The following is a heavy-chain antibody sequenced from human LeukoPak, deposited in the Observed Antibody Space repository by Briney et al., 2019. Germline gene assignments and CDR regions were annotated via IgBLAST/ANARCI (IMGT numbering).Heavy chain of an antibody. CDR1: GGSFSGYY. J-gene: IGHJ1*01. D-gene: IGHD4-23*01. Sequence: ASETLSLTCAVYGGSFSGYYWSWIRQPPGKGLEWIGEINHSGSTNYNPSLKSRVTISVDTSKNHFSLKLSSVTAADTAVYYCARAPGGNAGNFQHWGQGTLVTVSS. CDR2: INHSGST. V-gene: IGHV4-34*01. CDR3: ARAPGGNAGNFQH.